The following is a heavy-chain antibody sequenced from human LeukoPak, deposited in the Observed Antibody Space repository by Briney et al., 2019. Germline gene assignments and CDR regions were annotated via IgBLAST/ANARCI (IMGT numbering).Heavy chain of an antibody. Sequence: PSETLSLTCTVSGDSLSDNYWSWIRQPAGKGLEWIGRIYTSGSINYNPSLKSRVSISIDTSKNQFSLKLSSVTAADTAVYYCARDNGWGYSYGPHFDYWGQGALVTVSS. CDR3: ARDNGWGYSYGPHFDY. V-gene: IGHV4-4*07. J-gene: IGHJ4*02. CDR2: IYTSGSI. D-gene: IGHD5-18*01. CDR1: GDSLSDNY.